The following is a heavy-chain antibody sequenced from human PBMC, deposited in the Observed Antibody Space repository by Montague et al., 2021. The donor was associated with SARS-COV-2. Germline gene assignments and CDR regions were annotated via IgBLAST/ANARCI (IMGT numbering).Heavy chain of an antibody. Sequence: SETLSLTCTVSGGSTNNSYCSWIRLPPRTGLELIWYSYYNCGTGYNHTLKSQSTITIATSKNQFYLNLTSVTAADTGVYYCARTSLASARCRFDPWGQGTLVTVSS. J-gene: IGHJ5*02. V-gene: IGHV4-59*01. D-gene: IGHD3-16*02. CDR2: SYYNCGT. CDR3: ARTSLASARCRFDP. CDR1: GGSTNNSY.